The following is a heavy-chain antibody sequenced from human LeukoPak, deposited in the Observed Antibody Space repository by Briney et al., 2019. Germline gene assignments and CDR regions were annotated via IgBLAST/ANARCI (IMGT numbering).Heavy chain of an antibody. Sequence: GGSLRLSCAASGFSFSSSGMHWVRQAPGKGLEWVAVIWYDGSNEYYADSVKGRFTISRGNSKNTLHLQMNSLRVEDTSVYYCAREISMFVNAFDPWGQGTLVAVSS. V-gene: IGHV3-33*01. J-gene: IGHJ3*01. D-gene: IGHD3-10*02. CDR1: GFSFSSSG. CDR2: IWYDGSNE. CDR3: AREISMFVNAFDP.